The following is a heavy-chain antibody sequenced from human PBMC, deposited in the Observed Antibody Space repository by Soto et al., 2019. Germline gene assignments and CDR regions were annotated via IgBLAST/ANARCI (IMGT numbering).Heavy chain of an antibody. CDR1: GDGVSINSAD. J-gene: IGHJ3*02. D-gene: IGHD7-27*01. CDR3: ARDWGAEEAFDI. V-gene: IGHV6-1*01. Sequence: SQTLSLTCAIAGDGVSINSADWNWIRQTPSRGLEWLGRTYYRSKWYSDYAVSVKSRITINPDTSKNQFSLHLNSVTPEDTAVYYCARDWGAEEAFDIWGQGTMVTVSS. CDR2: TYYRSKWYS.